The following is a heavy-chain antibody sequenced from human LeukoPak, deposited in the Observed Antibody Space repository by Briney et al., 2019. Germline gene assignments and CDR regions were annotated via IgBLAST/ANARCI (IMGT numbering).Heavy chain of an antibody. V-gene: IGHV3-33*01. CDR2: IWYDGSNE. CDR3: ASQRGGNFPIDS. J-gene: IGHJ4*02. CDR1: GFTFSNYG. D-gene: IGHD4-23*01. Sequence: GGSLRLSCAASGFTFSNYGMHWVRQAPGKGLEWVAIIWYDGSNEYYAASVKGRFTISRDNSKNTLYLQMNSLRAEDTAVYYCASQRGGNFPIDSWGQGTLVTVSS.